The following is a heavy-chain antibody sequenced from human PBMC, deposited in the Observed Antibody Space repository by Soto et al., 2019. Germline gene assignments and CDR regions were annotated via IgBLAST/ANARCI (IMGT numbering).Heavy chain of an antibody. CDR3: ARGGVVDIDKPFDY. D-gene: IGHD5-12*01. CDR2: IYYSGST. CDR1: GGSISSSSYY. J-gene: IGHJ4*02. Sequence: PSETLSLTCTVSGGSISSSSYYWGWIRQPPGKGLEWIGSIYYSGSTYYNPSLKSRVTISVDTSKNQFSLKLSSVTAADTAVYYCARGGVVDIDKPFDYWGQGTLVTVSS. V-gene: IGHV4-39*01.